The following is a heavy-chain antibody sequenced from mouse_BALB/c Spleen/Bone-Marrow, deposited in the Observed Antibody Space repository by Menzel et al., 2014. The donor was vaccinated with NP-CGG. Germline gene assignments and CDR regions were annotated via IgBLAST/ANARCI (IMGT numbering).Heavy chain of an antibody. V-gene: IGHV4-1*02. J-gene: IGHJ2*01. CDR2: INPDSRTI. Sequence: EVKLMESGGGLVQPGGSLKLSCAASGFDFSRYWMSWVRQAQGKGLEWIGEINPDSRTINYSPSLKDKFIISRDNAKNTLYLRLNKVRSEDTALYYCARPDYYGYLNYWGQGTTLTVSS. CDR1: GFDFSRYW. D-gene: IGHD1-1*01. CDR3: ARPDYYGYLNY.